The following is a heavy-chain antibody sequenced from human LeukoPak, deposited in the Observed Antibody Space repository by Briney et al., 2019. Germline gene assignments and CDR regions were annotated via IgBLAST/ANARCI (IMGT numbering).Heavy chain of an antibody. J-gene: IGHJ4*02. CDR2: IYYSGST. V-gene: IGHV4-59*01. Sequence: SETLSLTCTVSGGSISSYYWSWIRQPPGKGLEWIGYIYYSGSTNYNPSLKSRVTISVDMSKNQFSRKLSSVTGADTAVYYCARRGSSWDYFDYWGQGALVTVSS. D-gene: IGHD6-6*01. CDR1: GGSISSYY. CDR3: ARRGSSWDYFDY.